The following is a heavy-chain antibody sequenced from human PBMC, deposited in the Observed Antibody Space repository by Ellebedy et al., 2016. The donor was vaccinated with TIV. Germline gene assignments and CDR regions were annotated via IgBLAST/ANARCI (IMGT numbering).Heavy chain of an antibody. J-gene: IGHJ6*02. CDR3: ARAQITMVRGIKGYYYYGMDV. Sequence: AASVKVSCKASGYTFTSYGINWVRQAPGQGLEWMGWISAYNGNTNYAQNLQGRVTMTTDTSTSTAFMDLRSLRSDDTAVYYCARAQITMVRGIKGYYYYGMDVWGPGTTVTVSS. CDR1: GYTFTSYG. D-gene: IGHD3-10*01. CDR2: ISAYNGNT. V-gene: IGHV1-18*01.